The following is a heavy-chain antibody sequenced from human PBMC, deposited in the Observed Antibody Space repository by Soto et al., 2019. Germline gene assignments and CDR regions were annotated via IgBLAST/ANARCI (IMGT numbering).Heavy chain of an antibody. CDR1: GFTFSSYA. CDR3: AKDGCSSTSCYTYYYYGMDV. J-gene: IGHJ6*02. D-gene: IGHD2-2*02. Sequence: GGSLRLSCAASGFTFSSYAMSWVRQAPGKGLEWVSAISGSGGSTYYADSVKGRFTISRDNSKNTLYLQMNSLRAEDTAVYYCAKDGCSSTSCYTYYYYGMDVWGQGTTVTAP. CDR2: ISGSGGST. V-gene: IGHV3-23*01.